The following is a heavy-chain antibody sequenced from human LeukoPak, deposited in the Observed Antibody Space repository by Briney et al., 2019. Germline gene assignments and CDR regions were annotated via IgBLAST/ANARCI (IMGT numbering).Heavy chain of an antibody. D-gene: IGHD3-22*01. CDR2: ISAYNGNT. CDR1: GYTFTSYG. V-gene: IGHV1-18*01. Sequence: ASVKVSCKASGYTFTSYGISWVRQAPGQGLEWMGWISAYNGNTNYAQKLQGRVTMTTDTSTSTAYMELRSLRSDDTAVYYCARGGYYDSSGYYTIGASDIWGQGTMVTVSS. J-gene: IGHJ3*02. CDR3: ARGGYYDSSGYYTIGASDI.